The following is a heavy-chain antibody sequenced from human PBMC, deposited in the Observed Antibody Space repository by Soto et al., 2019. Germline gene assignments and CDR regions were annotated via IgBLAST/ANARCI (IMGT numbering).Heavy chain of an antibody. D-gene: IGHD2-2*01. Sequence: EVQLVESGGGLVQPGGSLRLSCVASGFTFSSYSMNWVRQAPGKGLQWVSYISSSSSTKYYADSVKARFTVSRDNAKDSLYLHMNSLRADDTAVYFCARGRIPAAMQAGYWGQGTLVTVSS. CDR1: GFTFSSYS. J-gene: IGHJ4*02. V-gene: IGHV3-48*01. CDR2: ISSSSSTK. CDR3: ARGRIPAAMQAGY.